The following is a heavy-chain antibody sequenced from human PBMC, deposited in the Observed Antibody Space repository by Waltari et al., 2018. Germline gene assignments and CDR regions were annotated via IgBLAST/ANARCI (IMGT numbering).Heavy chain of an antibody. CDR3: AREARIPSSGRTGGMDV. V-gene: IGHV3-53*01. D-gene: IGHD6-25*01. Sequence: EVQLVESGGGLIQPGGSLRLSCAASGFTVSSNYMSWVRQAPGKGLEWVSVIYSGGSTYYADSVKGRFTSSRDNSKNTLYLQMNSLRAEDTAVYYCAREARIPSSGRTGGMDVWGQGTTVTVSS. CDR2: IYSGGST. CDR1: GFTVSSNY. J-gene: IGHJ6*02.